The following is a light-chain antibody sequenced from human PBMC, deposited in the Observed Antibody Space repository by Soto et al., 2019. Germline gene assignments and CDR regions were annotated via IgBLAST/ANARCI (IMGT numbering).Light chain of an antibody. CDR1: QSVSSY. CDR3: QQRSNWPRLT. Sequence: EIVLTQSPATLSLSPGERATLSCRASQSVSSYLAWYQQKPGQAPRILIYDASNRATGIPARFSGSGSGTDFTLTIRSLEPEDFAVYYCQQRSNWPRLTFGGGPKVEIK. V-gene: IGKV3-11*01. J-gene: IGKJ4*01. CDR2: DAS.